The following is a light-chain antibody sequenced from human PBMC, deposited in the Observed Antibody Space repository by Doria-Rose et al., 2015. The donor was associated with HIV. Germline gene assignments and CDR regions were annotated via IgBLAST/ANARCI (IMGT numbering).Light chain of an antibody. CDR2: CAS. V-gene: IGKV3-20*01. CDR3: HQYASSRT. CDR1: QSASANY. J-gene: IGKJ1*01. Sequence: TQSPGTLSLSPGERATLSCRASQSASANYLAWYQQRPGQSPRLLISCASSRATDIPDRFSGSGSGTDFTLTISRLEPEDFAVYYCHQYASSRTFGQGTKVEIK.